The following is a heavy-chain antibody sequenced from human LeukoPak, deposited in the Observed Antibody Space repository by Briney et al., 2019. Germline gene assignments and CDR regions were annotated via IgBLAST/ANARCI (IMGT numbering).Heavy chain of an antibody. D-gene: IGHD6-19*01. CDR2: ISGSGGST. J-gene: IGHJ4*02. Sequence: GGSLRLSCAASGFTFNNFAMSWVRQAPGKGLEWVSTISGSGGSTFHADSVKGRFPISRDNSKNTLFLQMNSLRVEDTAIYYCAKAGSSGWSSSGGDYWGQGSLVTVSS. CDR3: AKAGSSGWSSSGGDY. V-gene: IGHV3-23*01. CDR1: GFTFNNFA.